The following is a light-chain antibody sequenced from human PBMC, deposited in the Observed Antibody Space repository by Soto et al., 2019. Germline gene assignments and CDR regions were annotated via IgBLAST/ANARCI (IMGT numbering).Light chain of an antibody. CDR1: QRLSSS. CDR2: GAS. Sequence: PGERSALSCRASQRLSSSSLAWYQQKPGHGPRLLIYGASSRATGFPARFSGSGSGTEFNLTISSLQSEDFGVYYCQQYNNWPRATFGGGTKVDIK. CDR3: QQYNNWPRAT. V-gene: IGKV3-15*01. J-gene: IGKJ4*01.